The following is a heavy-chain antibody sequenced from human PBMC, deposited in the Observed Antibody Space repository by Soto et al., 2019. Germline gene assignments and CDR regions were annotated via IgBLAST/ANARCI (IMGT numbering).Heavy chain of an antibody. CDR3: ARGSFMINAFDI. D-gene: IGHD3-16*02. V-gene: IGHV4-31*03. Sequence: SETLSLTCTVSGGSISSGGYYWSWIRQHPGKGLEWIGYIYYSGSTYYNPSLKSRVTISVDTSKNQFSLKLSSVTAADTAVYYCARGSFMINAFDIWGQGTMVTVS. J-gene: IGHJ3*02. CDR2: IYYSGST. CDR1: GGSISSGGYY.